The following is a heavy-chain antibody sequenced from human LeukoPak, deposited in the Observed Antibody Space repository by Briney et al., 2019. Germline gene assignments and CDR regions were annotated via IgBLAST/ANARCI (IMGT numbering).Heavy chain of an antibody. CDR2: ISYDGSNK. V-gene: IGHV3-30*18. CDR1: GFTFSGYG. CDR3: AKSPGYSNYAFDY. Sequence: GGSLRLSCAASGFTFSGYGMHWVRQAPGKGLEWVAVISYDGSNKYYADSVKGRFTISRDNSKNTLYLQMNSLRAEDTAVYYCAKSPGYSNYAFDYWGQGTLVTVSS. D-gene: IGHD4-11*01. J-gene: IGHJ4*02.